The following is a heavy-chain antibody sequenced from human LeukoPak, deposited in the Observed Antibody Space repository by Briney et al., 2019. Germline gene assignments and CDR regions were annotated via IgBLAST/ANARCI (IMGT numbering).Heavy chain of an antibody. CDR3: ARGAVAGANFDY. D-gene: IGHD1-26*01. V-gene: IGHV3-74*01. J-gene: IGHJ4*02. CDR1: GFTFDRYW. CDR2: ITTDGSGT. Sequence: GGSLRLSCADSGFTFDRYWMHWVRQAPGKGLAWVSHITTDGSGTSYADSVKGRFTISRDNAKKTLYLQMNSLRAEDTAIYYCARGAVAGANFDYWGLGTLVTVSS.